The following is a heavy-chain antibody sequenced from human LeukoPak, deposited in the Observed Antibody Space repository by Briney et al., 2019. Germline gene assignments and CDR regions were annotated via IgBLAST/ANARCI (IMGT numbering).Heavy chain of an antibody. D-gene: IGHD3-10*01. CDR3: ARGHYYGSGFNWFDP. V-gene: IGHV4-59*01. CDR1: GGSISSYY. Sequence: PSETLSLTCTVSGGSISSYYWRWIRQPPGKGLEWIGYIYYSGSTNYNPSLKSRVTISVDTSKNQFSLKLSSVTAADTAVYYCARGHYYGSGFNWFDPWGQGTLVTVSS. J-gene: IGHJ5*02. CDR2: IYYSGST.